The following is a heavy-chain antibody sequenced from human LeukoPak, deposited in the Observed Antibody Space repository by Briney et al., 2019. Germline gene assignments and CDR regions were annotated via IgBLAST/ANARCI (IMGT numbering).Heavy chain of an antibody. CDR1: GFTFSSYS. D-gene: IGHD6-19*01. CDR3: ARDQVAVAGVFDY. J-gene: IGHJ4*02. V-gene: IGHV3-48*02. CDR2: ISSSSSTI. Sequence: GGSLRLSCAASGFTFSSYSMNWVRQAPGKGLEWVSYISSSSSTIYYADSVKGRFTISRDHAKNSLYLQMNSVRDEDTAVYYCARDQVAVAGVFDYWGQGTLVTVSS.